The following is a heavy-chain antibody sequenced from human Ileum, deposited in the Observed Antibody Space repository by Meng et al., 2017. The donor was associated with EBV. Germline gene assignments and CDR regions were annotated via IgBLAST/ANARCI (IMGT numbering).Heavy chain of an antibody. J-gene: IGHJ4*02. V-gene: IGHV1-18*01. D-gene: IGHD1-26*01. Sequence: HAQLVQVGGAGTKPGASVKVYCKASGYHFTNYGITWVRQAPGQGLEWMGWISAYNGNTNYAQTLQGRVTMTTDTSTSTAYMELGSLRSDDTAVYYCARVEVGITSGDYWGQGTLVTVSS. CDR2: ISAYNGNT. CDR1: GYHFTNYG. CDR3: ARVEVGITSGDY.